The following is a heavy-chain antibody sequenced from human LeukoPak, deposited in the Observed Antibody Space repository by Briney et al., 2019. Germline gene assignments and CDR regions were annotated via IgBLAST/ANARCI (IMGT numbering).Heavy chain of an antibody. Sequence: GGSLRLSCAASGFTFSEYWMSWVRQAPGKGLEWVAKIKGGGSDGDYVDSVKGRFTISRDNTKNLLYLQMNSLRGDDTAVYYCATQHYGDFHYWGQGSLVTVSS. CDR3: ATQHYGDFHY. CDR2: IKGGGSDG. V-gene: IGHV3-7*01. J-gene: IGHJ4*02. D-gene: IGHD3-16*01. CDR1: GFTFSEYW.